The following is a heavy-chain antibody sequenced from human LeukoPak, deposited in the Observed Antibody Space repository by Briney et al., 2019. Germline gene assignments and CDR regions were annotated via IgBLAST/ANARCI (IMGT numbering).Heavy chain of an antibody. Sequence: SETLSLTCAVYGGSFSGYYWSWIRQPPGKGLEWIGEINYSGSTNYNPSLKSRVTISVDTSKNQFSLKLSSVTAADTAVYYCARGRASSSRGGAYYYGMDVWGQGTTVTVSS. J-gene: IGHJ6*02. V-gene: IGHV4-34*01. CDR1: GGSFSGYY. CDR2: INYSGST. CDR3: ARGRASSSRGGAYYYGMDV. D-gene: IGHD6-13*01.